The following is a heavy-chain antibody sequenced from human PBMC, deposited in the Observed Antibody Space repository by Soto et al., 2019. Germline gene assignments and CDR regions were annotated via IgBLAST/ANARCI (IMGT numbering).Heavy chain of an antibody. Sequence: GESLKISCKGSGYSFAGHWITWVRQMPGKGLEWMGIIYPGDSDTKYNPSFQGQVTISADKSITTTYLRWTSLKASDTAIYYCAASIFYYGMDVWGQGTTVTVSS. J-gene: IGHJ6*02. V-gene: IGHV5-51*01. CDR1: GYSFAGHW. CDR2: IYPGDSDT. CDR3: AASIFYYGMDV.